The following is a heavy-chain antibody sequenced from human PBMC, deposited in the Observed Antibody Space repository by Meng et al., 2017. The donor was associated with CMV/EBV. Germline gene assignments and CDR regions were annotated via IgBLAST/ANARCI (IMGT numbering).Heavy chain of an antibody. V-gene: IGHV3-23*01. CDR3: AKVPNNQASHYDILTGYGYESYYFDY. CDR2: ISGSGGST. CDR1: GLTFSSYA. Sequence: GGSLRLSCEASGLTFSSYARSWVRQAPGKGLEWVSAISGSGGSTYYADSVKGRFTISRDNSKNTLYLQMNSLRAEDTAVYYCAKVPNNQASHYDILTGYGYESYYFDYWGQGTLVTVSS. J-gene: IGHJ4*02. D-gene: IGHD3-9*01.